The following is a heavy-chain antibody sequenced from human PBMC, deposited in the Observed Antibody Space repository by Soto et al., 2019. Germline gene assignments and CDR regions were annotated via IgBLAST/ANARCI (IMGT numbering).Heavy chain of an antibody. CDR1: GGSISSYY. V-gene: IGHV4-59*08. J-gene: IGHJ5*02. CDR2: IYYSGST. Sequence: SETLSLTCTVSGGSISSYYWSWIRQPPGKGLEWIGYIYYSGSTNYNPSLKRRVTISVDTSKNQFSLKLSCVTAADTAPYYSAPDPITMVRGVMLAWFEVWGQAALVTVSS. D-gene: IGHD3-10*01. CDR3: APDPITMVRGVMLAWFEV.